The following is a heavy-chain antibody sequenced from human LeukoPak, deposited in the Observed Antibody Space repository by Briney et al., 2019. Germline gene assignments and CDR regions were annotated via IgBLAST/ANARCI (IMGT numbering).Heavy chain of an antibody. CDR1: GFTFSSYG. CDR3: AKDPSFRPGYVDY. V-gene: IGHV3-30*02. J-gene: IGHJ4*02. Sequence: PGGSVRLSCAASGFTFSSYGMHWVRQAPGKGLEWVAFIRYDGSNKYYADSVKGRFTISRDNSKNTLYLQMNSLIAEDTAVYYCAKDPSFRPGYVDYWGRGTLVTVSS. CDR2: IRYDGSNK.